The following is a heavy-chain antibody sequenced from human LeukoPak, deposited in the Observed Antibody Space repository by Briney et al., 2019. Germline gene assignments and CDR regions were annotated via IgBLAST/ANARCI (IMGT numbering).Heavy chain of an antibody. CDR2: ISSGSSYI. J-gene: IGHJ4*02. Sequence: GGSLRLSCAASGFTSSSYSMNWVRQAPGKGLEWVSSISSGSSYIYYADSVKGRFTISRENAKNSLYLQMDSLRAEDTAVYYCARLTGNYGDYWGRGTLVTVSS. D-gene: IGHD3-10*01. CDR1: GFTSSSYS. V-gene: IGHV3-21*01. CDR3: ARLTGNYGDY.